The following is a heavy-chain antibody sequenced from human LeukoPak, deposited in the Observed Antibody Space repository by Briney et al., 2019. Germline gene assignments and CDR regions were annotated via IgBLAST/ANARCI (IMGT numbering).Heavy chain of an antibody. J-gene: IGHJ4*02. V-gene: IGHV4-34*01. CDR2: INHSGST. CDR3: ARGDGSSGWYVFDY. CDR1: GGSFSGYY. Sequence: SETLSLTCAVYGGSFSGYYWSWIRQPPGKGLEWIGEINHSGSTNYNPSLKSRVTISVDTSKNQFSLKLSSVTAADTAVYYCARGDGSSGWYVFDYWGQGTLVTVSS. D-gene: IGHD6-19*01.